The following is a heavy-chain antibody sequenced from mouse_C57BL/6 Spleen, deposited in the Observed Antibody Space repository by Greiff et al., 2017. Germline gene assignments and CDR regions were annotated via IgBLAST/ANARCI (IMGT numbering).Heavy chain of an antibody. Sequence: QVQLKEPGAELVRPGTSVKLSCKASGYTFTSYWMHWVKQRPGQGLEWIGVIDPSDSYTNYNQKFKGKATLTVDTSSSTAYMQLSSLTSEDSAVYYCARLRDYAMDYWGQGTSVTVSS. D-gene: IGHD1-1*01. J-gene: IGHJ4*01. V-gene: IGHV1-59*01. CDR3: ARLRDYAMDY. CDR1: GYTFTSYW. CDR2: IDPSDSYT.